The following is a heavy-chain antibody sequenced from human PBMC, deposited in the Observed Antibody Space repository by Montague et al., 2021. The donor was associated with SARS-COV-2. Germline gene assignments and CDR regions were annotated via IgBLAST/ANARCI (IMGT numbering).Heavy chain of an antibody. CDR2: SYHSGTT. CDR3: ARAPYYGPGKPYQFDY. J-gene: IGHJ4*02. V-gene: IGHV4-38-2*02. D-gene: IGHD3-10*01. CDR1: GYSINSNYY. Sequence: SETLSLTCTVSGYSINSNYYWGWIRQPPGKGLVWFGCSYHSGTTHYHPSLKSRVTISLDTSNNHFSLKVTSVTAADTAVYYCARAPYYGPGKPYQFDYWGRGTLVTVSS.